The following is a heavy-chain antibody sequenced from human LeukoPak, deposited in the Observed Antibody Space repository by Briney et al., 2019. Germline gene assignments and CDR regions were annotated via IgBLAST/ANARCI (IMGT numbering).Heavy chain of an antibody. CDR3: ARDLNDAFDI. Sequence: PSETLSLTCTVSGGSIRSYYWSWIRQPPGKGLEWIGYIYYSGSPYYNPPLKSRVTISVDTSKNQLSLKLSSVTAADTAVYYCARDLNDAFDIWGQGTMVTVSS. CDR2: IYYSGSP. J-gene: IGHJ3*02. V-gene: IGHV4-30-4*08. CDR1: GGSIRSYY.